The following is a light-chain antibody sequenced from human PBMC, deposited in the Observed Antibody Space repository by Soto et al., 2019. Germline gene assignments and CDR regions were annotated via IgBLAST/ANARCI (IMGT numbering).Light chain of an antibody. Sequence: QSALTQPGSVSGSPGQSIAISCTGTSSDVGGYNYVSWYQQHPGTAPKLMIYDVSNRPSGVSDRFSGSKSGNTASLTISGIQAEDEVDYYCSSYTSTSTYVFGTGTKLTVL. CDR3: SSYTSTSTYV. J-gene: IGLJ1*01. CDR1: SSDVGGYNY. CDR2: DVS. V-gene: IGLV2-14*01.